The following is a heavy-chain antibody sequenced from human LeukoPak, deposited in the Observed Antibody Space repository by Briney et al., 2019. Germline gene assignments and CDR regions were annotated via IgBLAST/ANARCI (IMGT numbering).Heavy chain of an antibody. CDR1: GGTFSSYA. J-gene: IGHJ4*02. CDR3: ARGERKYDGWSPC. Sequence: SVKVSCNASGGTFSSYAISWVRQAPGQGLEWMVGIIPIFGTTNYAQRFQGRVTITADESTSTAYMELSGGRSEDTAVYFGARGERKYDGWSPCGGQGTLVSASA. V-gene: IGHV1-69*13. CDR2: IIPIFGTT. D-gene: IGHD3-3*01.